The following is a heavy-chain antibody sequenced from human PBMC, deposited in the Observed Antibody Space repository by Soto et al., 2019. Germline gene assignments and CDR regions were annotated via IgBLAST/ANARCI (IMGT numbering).Heavy chain of an antibody. CDR2: INPNSGGT. J-gene: IGHJ6*02. Sequence: ASVKVSCKASGYTFTGYYMHWVRQAPGQGLEWMGWINPNSGGTNYAQKFQGRVTMTRDTSTSTAYMELSRLRSDDTAVYYCARGGRCSSTSCHSRYYYGMDVWGQGXTVTVYS. CDR3: ARGGRCSSTSCHSRYYYGMDV. D-gene: IGHD2-2*02. CDR1: GYTFTGYY. V-gene: IGHV1-2*02.